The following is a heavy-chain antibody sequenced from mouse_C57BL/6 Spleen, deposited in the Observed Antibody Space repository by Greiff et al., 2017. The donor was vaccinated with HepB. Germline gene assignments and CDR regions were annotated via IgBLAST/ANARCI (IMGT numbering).Heavy chain of an antibody. D-gene: IGHD4-1*01. V-gene: IGHV5-4*03. CDR3: ARGGLGY. CDR1: GFTFSSYA. CDR2: ISDGGSYT. Sequence: EVKVVESGGGLVKPGGCLKLSCAASGFTFSSYAMSWVRQTPEKRLEWVATISDGGSYTYYPNNVKGRFTISRDNAKNNLYLQMSHLKSEDTAMYYCARGGLGYWGQGTTLTVSS. J-gene: IGHJ2*01.